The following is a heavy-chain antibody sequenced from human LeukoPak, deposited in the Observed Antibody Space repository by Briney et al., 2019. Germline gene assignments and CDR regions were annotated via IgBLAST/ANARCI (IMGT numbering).Heavy chain of an antibody. J-gene: IGHJ4*02. D-gene: IGHD2-2*01. CDR1: GYTFKNYG. Sequence: ASVKVSCKTTGYTFKNYGINWVRQPPGQGLEWMGWICAYNGNTNYALNLQGRVALTTDTSTTTAYKELKSRRSDDTAMYYCAKSHSSSLRAPFDSWGQGSLLTVSS. CDR2: ICAYNGNT. V-gene: IGHV1-18*01. CDR3: AKSHSSSLRAPFDS.